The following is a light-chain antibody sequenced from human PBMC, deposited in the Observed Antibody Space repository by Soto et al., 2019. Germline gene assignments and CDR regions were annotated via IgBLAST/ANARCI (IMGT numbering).Light chain of an antibody. V-gene: IGKV3-20*01. CDR3: HKFDGSRPAFT. J-gene: IGKJ2*01. CDR1: QTVNSRY. CDR2: GAS. Sequence: ESVLTQSPGTLSLSPGERATLSCRASQTVNSRYLTWYQHKPGQAPRLLIYGASIRATGIPDRFSGSRSGADFSLNITRLDTEDSAVYYCHKFDGSRPAFTFGQGTKLEIK.